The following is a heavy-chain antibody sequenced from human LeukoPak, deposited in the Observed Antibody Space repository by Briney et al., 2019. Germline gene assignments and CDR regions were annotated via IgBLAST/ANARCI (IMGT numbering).Heavy chain of an antibody. J-gene: IGHJ4*02. Sequence: ASVKVSCKASGYSFTAFYIHWVWQAPGQGLEWMGWIHPRSGETNYAYKFRGRVTMTRDTSISTTYMDLGSLGSDDTAVYYCAQSSGWDSLKYWGQGTLVTVSS. V-gene: IGHV1-2*02. CDR1: GYSFTAFY. CDR2: IHPRSGET. D-gene: IGHD6-19*01. CDR3: AQSSGWDSLKY.